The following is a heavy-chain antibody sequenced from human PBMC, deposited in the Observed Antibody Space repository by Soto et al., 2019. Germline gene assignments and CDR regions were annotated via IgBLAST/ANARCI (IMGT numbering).Heavy chain of an antibody. CDR2: INHSGST. D-gene: IGHD3-22*01. CDR1: GGTFSGYG. Sequence: SVRLSLTCAVDGGTFSGYGWSWIRQHPGKGLEWIGEINHSGSTNYNPSLKSRVTISVDTSKNQFSLKLSSVTAADTAVYYCARSGSITMIVDYWGQGTLVTVSS. J-gene: IGHJ4*02. V-gene: IGHV4-34*01. CDR3: ARSGSITMIVDY.